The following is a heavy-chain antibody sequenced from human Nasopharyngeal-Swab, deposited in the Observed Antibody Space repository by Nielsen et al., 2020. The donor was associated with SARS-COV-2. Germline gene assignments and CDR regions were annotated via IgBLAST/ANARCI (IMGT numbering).Heavy chain of an antibody. CDR3: ATQGYDSSGYLCDY. J-gene: IGHJ4*02. CDR2: IYYSGST. V-gene: IGHV4-59*08. CDR1: GGSISSYY. D-gene: IGHD3-22*01. Sequence: SETLSLTCTVSGGSISSYYWSWIRQPTGKGLEWIGYIYYSGSTNYNPSLKSRVTISVDTSKNQFSLKLSSVTAADTAVYYCATQGYDSSGYLCDYWGQGTLVTVSS.